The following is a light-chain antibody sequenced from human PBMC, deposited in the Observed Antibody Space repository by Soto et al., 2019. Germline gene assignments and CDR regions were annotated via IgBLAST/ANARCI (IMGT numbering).Light chain of an antibody. CDR3: QQYNSYSPSLT. CDR2: DAS. J-gene: IGKJ4*01. Sequence: DIQMTQSPSTLSSSVVDIVTITCRASQSISSCLAWYQQKPGKAPKLLIYDASSLESGVPSRFSGSGSGTEFTLTISSLQPDDFATYYCQQYNSYSPSLTFGGGTKVDI. CDR1: QSISSC. V-gene: IGKV1-5*01.